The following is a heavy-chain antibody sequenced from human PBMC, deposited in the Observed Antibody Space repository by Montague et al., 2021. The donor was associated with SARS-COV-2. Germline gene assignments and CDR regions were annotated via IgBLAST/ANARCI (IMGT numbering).Heavy chain of an antibody. J-gene: IGHJ4*02. V-gene: IGHV4-39*02. CDR3: VREHLTRGGFDK. CDR2: TVQSGNS. D-gene: IGHD3-10*01. Sequence: SETLSLTCAVSGGSVSDTYYYWGWVRRPPGKGLEWLGTTVQSGNSFSNLSLKSRLSIFVDASMNEVSLSLDSVTAADTAIYYCVREHLTRGGFDKWGQGALVTVSS. CDR1: GGSVSDTYYY.